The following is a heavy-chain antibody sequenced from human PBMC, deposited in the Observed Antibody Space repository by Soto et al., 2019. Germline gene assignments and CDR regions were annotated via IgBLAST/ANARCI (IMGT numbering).Heavy chain of an antibody. D-gene: IGHD3-10*01. Sequence: QVQLVQSGAEVKKPGSSVKVSCKASGGTFSSYAISWVRQAPGQGLEWMGGIIPIFGTANYAQKFQGRVTITADKSTSSAYIELSSLRSEDTAVYHCARVPFWEGSPYVFDYWGQGTLVTVSS. V-gene: IGHV1-69*06. CDR3: ARVPFWEGSPYVFDY. CDR2: IIPIFGTA. J-gene: IGHJ4*02. CDR1: GGTFSSYA.